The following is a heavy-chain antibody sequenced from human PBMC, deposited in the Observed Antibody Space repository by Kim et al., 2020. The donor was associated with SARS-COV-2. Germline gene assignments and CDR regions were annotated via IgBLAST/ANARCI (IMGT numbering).Heavy chain of an antibody. D-gene: IGHD1-26*01. CDR1: GFTFSSYG. V-gene: IGHV3-30*18. Sequence: GGSLRLSCAASGFTFSSYGMHWVRQAPGKGLEWVAVISYDGSNKYYADSVKGRFTISRDNSKNTLYLQMNSLRAEDTAVYYCANLLSYYSTFDYWGQGTL. CDR3: ANLLSYYSTFDY. J-gene: IGHJ4*02. CDR2: ISYDGSNK.